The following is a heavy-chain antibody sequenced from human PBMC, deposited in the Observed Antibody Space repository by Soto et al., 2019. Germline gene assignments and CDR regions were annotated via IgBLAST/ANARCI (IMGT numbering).Heavy chain of an antibody. CDR3: AKVRRGYSGYDLGY. D-gene: IGHD5-12*01. J-gene: IGHJ4*02. Sequence: EVQLLESGGGLVQPGGSLRLSCAASGFTFSSYAMSWVRQAPGRGLEWVSAISGSGGSTYYADSVKGRFTISRDNSKNTLYLQMNSLRAEDTAVYYCAKVRRGYSGYDLGYWGQGTLVTVSS. CDR1: GFTFSSYA. CDR2: ISGSGGST. V-gene: IGHV3-23*01.